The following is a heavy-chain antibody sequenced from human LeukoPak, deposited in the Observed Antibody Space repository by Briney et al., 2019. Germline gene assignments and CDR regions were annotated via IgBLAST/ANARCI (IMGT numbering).Heavy chain of an antibody. J-gene: IGHJ6*02. D-gene: IGHD6-13*01. CDR3: AKVRSSYSYGMDV. V-gene: IGHV3-23*01. CDR2: ISGSGGST. Sequence: PXGSLRXSCAASGFTFSSYAMSWVRQTPGKGLEWVSAISGSGGSTYYADSVKGRFTISRDNSKNTLYLQMKSLRAEDMAVYYCAKVRSSYSYGMDVWGQGTTVTVSS. CDR1: GFTFSSYA.